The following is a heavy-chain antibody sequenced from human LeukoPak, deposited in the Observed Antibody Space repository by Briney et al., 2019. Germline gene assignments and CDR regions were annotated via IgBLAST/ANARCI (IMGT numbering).Heavy chain of an antibody. Sequence: GGSLRLSCAASGFPFSSLSMNWVRQATGKGLEWVSSISSSSSYIYYADSVKGRFTISRDNSKNTLYLQMNSLRAEDTAVYYCARDKGDYGPDAFDIWGQGTMVTVSS. CDR2: ISSSSSYI. CDR1: GFPFSSLS. J-gene: IGHJ3*02. V-gene: IGHV3-21*01. CDR3: ARDKGDYGPDAFDI. D-gene: IGHD4-17*01.